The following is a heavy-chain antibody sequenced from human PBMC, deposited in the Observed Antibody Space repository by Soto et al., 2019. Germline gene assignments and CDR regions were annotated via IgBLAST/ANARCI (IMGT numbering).Heavy chain of an antibody. CDR3: ARGDYGSGSYYYYYYMDV. V-gene: IGHV3-48*03. J-gene: IGHJ6*03. Sequence: GGSLRLSCAASGFTFSSYEMNWVRQAPGKGLEWVSYISSSGSTIYYADSVKGRFTISRDNAKNSLYLQMNSLRAEDTAVYYCARGDYGSGSYYYYYYMDVWGKGTTVTVSS. D-gene: IGHD3-10*01. CDR1: GFTFSSYE. CDR2: ISSSGSTI.